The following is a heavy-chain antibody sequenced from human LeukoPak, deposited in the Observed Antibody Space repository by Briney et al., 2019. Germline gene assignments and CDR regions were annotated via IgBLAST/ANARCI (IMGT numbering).Heavy chain of an antibody. D-gene: IGHD3-9*01. CDR1: GGTFSSNA. Sequence: SVKVSCKASGGTFSSNAISWVRQAPGQGLEWMGGIIPIFGTANYAQKFQGRVTITADESTSTAYMELSSLRSEDTAVYYCARVVAFDWTDLTPLDYWGQGTLVTVSS. J-gene: IGHJ4*02. CDR3: ARVVAFDWTDLTPLDY. CDR2: IIPIFGTA. V-gene: IGHV1-69*13.